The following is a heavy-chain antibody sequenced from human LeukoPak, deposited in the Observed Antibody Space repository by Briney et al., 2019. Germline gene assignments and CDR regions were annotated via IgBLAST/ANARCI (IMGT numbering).Heavy chain of an antibody. CDR1: GYTISNYG. J-gene: IGHJ6*02. CDR2: ITAYNGNT. V-gene: IGHV1-18*01. CDR3: ARVNGYCSSTSCFWGRYTLDI. D-gene: IGHD2-2*01. Sequence: ASVKVSCKASGYTISNYGITWVRQAPGQGLEWMGLITAYNGNTNYAQKVQGRVSMTTDTSTSTAYMELRCLRSDDTAMYYCARVNGYCSSTSCFWGRYTLDIWGQGTTVTVSS.